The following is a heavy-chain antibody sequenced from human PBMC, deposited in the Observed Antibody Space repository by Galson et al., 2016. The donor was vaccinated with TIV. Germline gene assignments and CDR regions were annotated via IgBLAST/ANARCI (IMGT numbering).Heavy chain of an antibody. CDR1: GFIFRRYS. V-gene: IGHV3-21*01. CDR2: ISSSSDYR. Sequence: SLRLSCAASGFIFRRYSMNWVRQAPGKGLEWVSTISSSSDYRFYADSVKGRFTISRDNARNSLHLQIKSLRVEDTAVYYCARDRDYYDSSSYSPDAFDMWGQGTMVTVSS. CDR3: ARDRDYYDSSSYSPDAFDM. J-gene: IGHJ3*02. D-gene: IGHD3-22*01.